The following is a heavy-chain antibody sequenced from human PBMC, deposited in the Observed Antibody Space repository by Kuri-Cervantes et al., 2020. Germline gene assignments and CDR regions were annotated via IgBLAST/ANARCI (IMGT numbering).Heavy chain of an antibody. CDR3: AKLRGGGTVVTPFDY. J-gene: IGHJ4*02. V-gene: IGHV3-23*01. D-gene: IGHD4-23*01. Sequence: GESLKISCAASGFTFSSYWMSWVRQAPGKGLEWVPAISGSDGTTYYADSVKGRFTISRDNSKNTLYLQMNSLRADDTAVYYCAKLRGGGTVVTPFDYWGQGTLVTVSS. CDR2: ISGSDGTT. CDR1: GFTFSSYW.